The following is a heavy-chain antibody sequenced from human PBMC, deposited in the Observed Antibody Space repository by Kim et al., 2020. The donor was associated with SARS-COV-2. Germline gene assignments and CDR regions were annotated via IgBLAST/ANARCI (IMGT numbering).Heavy chain of an antibody. J-gene: IGHJ6*02. CDR3: ARRYDFWSGHYNRYYQGMDV. Sequence: SETLSLTCTVSGGSISTYYWSWIRQSPGKGLEWIGDIFYSGTTNYNPSLKSPVIISVDTSKKQFSLKLTSVTAADTAVYYCARRYDFWSGHYNRYYQGMDVWGQGTTVTVSS. D-gene: IGHD3-3*01. CDR1: GGSISTYY. CDR2: IFYSGTT. V-gene: IGHV4-59*01.